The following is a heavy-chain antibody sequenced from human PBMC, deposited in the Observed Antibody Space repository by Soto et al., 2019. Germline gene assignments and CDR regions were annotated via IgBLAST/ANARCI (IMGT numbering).Heavy chain of an antibody. V-gene: IGHV4-59*01. J-gene: IGHJ5*02. CDR1: GCSISSYY. CDR2: IYYSGST. Sequence: SETLSLTCPFSGCSISSYYWSWIRQPPGKGLEWIGYIYYSGSTNYNPSLKSRVTISVDTSKNQFSLKLSSVTAADTAVYYCARDSLPRFYSSRPGGWFDPWGQGTLVTVSS. D-gene: IGHD6-13*01. CDR3: ARDSLPRFYSSRPGGWFDP.